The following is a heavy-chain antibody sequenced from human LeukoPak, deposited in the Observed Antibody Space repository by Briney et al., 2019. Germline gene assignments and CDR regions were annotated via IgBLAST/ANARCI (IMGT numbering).Heavy chain of an antibody. J-gene: IGHJ6*03. V-gene: IGHV1-46*01. D-gene: IGHD3-10*01. CDR3: ARAVGGYYYYYYMDV. CDR1: GYSFTSYY. CDR2: INPSGGST. Sequence: ASVKVSCRASGYSFTSYYIHWVRQAPGQGLEWMRIINPSGGSTTYAQKFQGRVTMTRDTSTSTVYMELSSLRSEDTAAYFCARAVGGYYYYYYMDVWGKGTTVTVSS.